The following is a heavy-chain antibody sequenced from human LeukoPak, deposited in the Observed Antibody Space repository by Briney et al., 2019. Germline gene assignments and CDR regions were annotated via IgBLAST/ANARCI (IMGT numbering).Heavy chain of an antibody. CDR3: ATDLTTGTTGAFDI. J-gene: IGHJ3*02. D-gene: IGHD1-1*01. Sequence: ASVKVSCKVSGYTLTELSMHWVRQAPGKGLEWMGGFDPEDGETIYAQKFQGRVTMTEDTSTDTAYMELSSLRSEDTAVYYCATDLTTGTTGAFDIWGQGTMVTVSS. V-gene: IGHV1-24*01. CDR2: FDPEDGET. CDR1: GYTLTELS.